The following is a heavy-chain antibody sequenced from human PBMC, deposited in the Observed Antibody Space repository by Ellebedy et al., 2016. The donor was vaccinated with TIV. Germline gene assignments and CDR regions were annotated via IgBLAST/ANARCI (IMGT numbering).Heavy chain of an antibody. Sequence: LGGSLRLSCAASGLTLSTSSMNWVRQSPGKGLEWLSYISASGATIYYADAVKGRFNISRGNARDLLYLQMSSLRAEDTAIYYCAREGWGETVRGYWGQGTQVTVSS. CDR2: ISASGATI. J-gene: IGHJ4*02. CDR3: AREGWGETVRGY. CDR1: GLTLSTSS. D-gene: IGHD3-10*01. V-gene: IGHV3-48*04.